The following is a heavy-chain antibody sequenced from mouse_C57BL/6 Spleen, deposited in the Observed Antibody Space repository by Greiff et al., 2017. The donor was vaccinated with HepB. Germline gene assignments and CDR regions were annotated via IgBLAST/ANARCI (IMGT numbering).Heavy chain of an antibody. CDR2: ISDGGSYT. Sequence: EVKLVESGGGLVKPGGSLKLSCAASGFTFSSYAMSWVRQTPEKRLEWVATISDGGSYTYYPDNVKGRFTISRDNAKNNLYLQMSHLKSEDTAMYYCARDDYVGFAYWGQGTMVTVSA. J-gene: IGHJ3*01. V-gene: IGHV5-4*01. CDR1: GFTFSSYA. CDR3: ARDDYVGFAY. D-gene: IGHD2-4*01.